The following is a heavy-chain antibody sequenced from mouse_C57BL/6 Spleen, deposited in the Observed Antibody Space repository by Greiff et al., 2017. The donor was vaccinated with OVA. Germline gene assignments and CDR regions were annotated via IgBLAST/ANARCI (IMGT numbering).Heavy chain of an antibody. CDR3: ARDSNYVNWYFDV. D-gene: IGHD2-5*01. V-gene: IGHV3-6*01. CDR1: GYSITSGYY. J-gene: IGHJ1*03. Sequence: EVQRVESGPGLVKPSQSLSLTCSVTGYSITSGYYWNWIRQFPGNKLEWMGYISYDGSNNYNPSLKNRISITRDTSKNQFFLKLNSVTTEDTATYYCARDSNYVNWYFDVWGTGTTVTVSS. CDR2: ISYDGSN.